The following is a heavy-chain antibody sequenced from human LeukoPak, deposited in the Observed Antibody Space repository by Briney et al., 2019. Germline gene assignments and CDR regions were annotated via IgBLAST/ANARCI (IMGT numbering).Heavy chain of an antibody. Sequence: GGSLRLSCAASGFTFDEFAMHWVRQAPGKGLEWVSFVSGDGGRTDYADSVKGRFTISRDNSKNSLYLQMNSLTAEDTAFYFCARDRMSRVPTYFHHWGQGTLVTVSA. V-gene: IGHV3-43*02. CDR2: VSGDGGRT. CDR3: ARDRMSRVPTYFHH. J-gene: IGHJ1*01. D-gene: IGHD4/OR15-4a*01. CDR1: GFTFDEFA.